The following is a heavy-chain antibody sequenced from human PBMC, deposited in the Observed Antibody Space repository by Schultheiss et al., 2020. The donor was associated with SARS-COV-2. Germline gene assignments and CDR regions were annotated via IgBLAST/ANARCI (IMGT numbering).Heavy chain of an antibody. CDR3: ARIPIVATSTGFDY. CDR2: IYWDDDK. D-gene: IGHD5-12*01. CDR1: GGSISSSSYY. V-gene: IGHV2-5*02. J-gene: IGHJ4*02. Sequence: TLSLTCTVSGGSISSSSYYWGWIRQPPGKGLEWLALIYWDDDKRYSPSLKSRLTITKDTSKNQVVLTMTNMDPVDTATYYCARIPIVATSTGFDYWGQGTLVTVSS.